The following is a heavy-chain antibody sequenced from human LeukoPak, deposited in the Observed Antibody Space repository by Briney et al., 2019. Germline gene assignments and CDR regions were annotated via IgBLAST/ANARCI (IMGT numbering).Heavy chain of an antibody. CDR1: GFTFSSYA. V-gene: IGHV3-30*04. D-gene: IGHD5-12*01. CDR3: AREAGYSGYDFHGYFDY. J-gene: IGHJ4*02. CDR2: ISYDGSNK. Sequence: GGSLRLSCAASGFTFSSYAMHWVRQAPGKGLEWVAVISYDGSNKYYADSVKGRFTISKDNSKNTLYLQMNSLRAEDTAVYYCAREAGYSGYDFHGYFDYWGQGTLVTVSS.